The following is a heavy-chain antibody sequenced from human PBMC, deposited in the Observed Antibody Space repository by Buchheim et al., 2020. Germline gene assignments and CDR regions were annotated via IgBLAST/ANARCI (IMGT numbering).Heavy chain of an antibody. J-gene: IGHJ6*02. V-gene: IGHV1-46*01. D-gene: IGHD6-19*01. CDR1: GYTFTNYY. CDR2: INPRSGST. Sequence: QVQLAQSGAEVKKPGASVKVSCTASGYTFTNYYIHWVRQAPGQGLEWMGAINPRSGSTDCAQKFRGRLTMTRDTSTSTVYMELSSLRSEDAAVYYCASGIIVAGTYCYFGMDVWGQGTT. CDR3: ASGIIVAGTYCYFGMDV.